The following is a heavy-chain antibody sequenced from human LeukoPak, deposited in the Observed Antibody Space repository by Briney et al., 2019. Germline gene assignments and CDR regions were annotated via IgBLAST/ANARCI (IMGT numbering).Heavy chain of an antibody. Sequence: ASVKVSCKASGYTFSNYYFTWVRQAPGQGLEWMGWISGYNGKTNFARNLQGRVTMTTDTSTSTTYMELRSLTSDDTAVYYCARSRPGSTGWAPQLLDRWGQGTLVTVSS. CDR1: GYTFSNYY. D-gene: IGHD6-19*01. CDR2: ISGYNGKT. J-gene: IGHJ5*02. V-gene: IGHV1-18*01. CDR3: ARSRPGSTGWAPQLLDR.